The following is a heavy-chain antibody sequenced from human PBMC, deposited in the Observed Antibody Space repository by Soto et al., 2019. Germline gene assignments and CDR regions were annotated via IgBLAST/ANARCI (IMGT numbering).Heavy chain of an antibody. CDR3: ARGDGSGSNALGH. CDR1: GFTVSNNY. V-gene: IGHV3-66*01. CDR2: IQDGGSI. Sequence: EVLLEESGGGFVQPGGSLRLSCAASGFTVSNNYMTWVRQAPGKGLEGVAVIQDGGSISYADSVSDRFTISRDNSKNTVFLEMNNLRPEDTVVYFCARGDGSGSNALGHWGQGTLVTVSS. J-gene: IGHJ4*02. D-gene: IGHD3-10*01.